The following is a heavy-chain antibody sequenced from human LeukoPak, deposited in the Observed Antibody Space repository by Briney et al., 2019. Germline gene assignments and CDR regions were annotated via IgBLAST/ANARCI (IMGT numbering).Heavy chain of an antibody. D-gene: IGHD6-13*01. CDR1: GFSFSRAW. CDR2: LYSGGIT. J-gene: IGHJ1*01. CDR3: ARGGTAAAKYFKH. V-gene: IGHV3-66*01. Sequence: GGSLRLSCAASGFSFSRAWMSWVRQAPGKGLEWVSVLYSGGITYYADSVKGRFTISSDNSMNTLYLQMNSLRVEDTAVYYCARGGTAAAKYFKHWGQGTLVTVSS.